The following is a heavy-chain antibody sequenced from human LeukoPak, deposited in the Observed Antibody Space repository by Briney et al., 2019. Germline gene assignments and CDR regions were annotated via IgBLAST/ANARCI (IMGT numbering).Heavy chain of an antibody. CDR1: GGSISSGGYS. V-gene: IGHV4-30-2*01. CDR2: IYHSGST. CDR3: ARDAPAGDSPAYYFDY. J-gene: IGHJ4*02. D-gene: IGHD4-17*01. Sequence: PSETLSLTCAVSGGSISSGGYSWSWIRQPPGKGLEWIGYIYHSGSTYYNPSLKSRVTISVGRSKNQFSLKLSSVTAADTAVYYCARDAPAGDSPAYYFDYWGQGTLVTVSS.